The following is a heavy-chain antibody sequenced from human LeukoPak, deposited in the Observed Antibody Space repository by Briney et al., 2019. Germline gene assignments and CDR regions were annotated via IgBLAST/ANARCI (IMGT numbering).Heavy chain of an antibody. CDR2: ISGSAGTI. V-gene: IGHV3-11*04. CDR3: ARRGFGEPLYYYYYMDV. Sequence: GGSLRLSCAASGFTFSDYYMSWIRQAPGKGLEWVSYISGSAGTIYYADSVKGRFTISRDNAKNSLYLQMNSLRAEDTAVYYCARRGFGEPLYYYYYMDVWGKGTTVTISS. J-gene: IGHJ6*03. CDR1: GFTFSDYY. D-gene: IGHD3-10*01.